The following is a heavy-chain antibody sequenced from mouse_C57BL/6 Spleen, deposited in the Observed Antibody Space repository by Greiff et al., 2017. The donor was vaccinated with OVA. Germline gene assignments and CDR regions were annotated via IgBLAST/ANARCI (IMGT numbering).Heavy chain of an antibody. CDR3: ARKGIVAHYYAMDY. D-gene: IGHD1-1*01. V-gene: IGHV1-52*01. J-gene: IGHJ4*01. Sequence: VQLQQPGAELVRPGSSVKLSCKASGYTFTSYWMHWVKQRPIQGLEWIGNIDPSDSETHYNQKFKDKATLTVDKSSSTAYMQLSSLTSEDSAVYYCARKGIVAHYYAMDYWGQGTSVTVSS. CDR2: IDPSDSET. CDR1: GYTFTSYW.